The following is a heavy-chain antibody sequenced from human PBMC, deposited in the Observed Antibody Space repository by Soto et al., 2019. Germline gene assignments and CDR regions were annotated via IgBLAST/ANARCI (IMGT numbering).Heavy chain of an antibody. CDR1: GFTFSSYS. D-gene: IGHD6-13*01. Sequence: GGSLRLSCAASGFTFSSYSMNWVRQAPGKGLEWVSSISSSSSYIYYADSVKGRFTISRDNAKNSLYLQMNSLRAEDTAVYYCARDFRYSAGDFDYWGQGTLVTVSS. V-gene: IGHV3-21*01. CDR2: ISSSSSYI. CDR3: ARDFRYSAGDFDY. J-gene: IGHJ4*02.